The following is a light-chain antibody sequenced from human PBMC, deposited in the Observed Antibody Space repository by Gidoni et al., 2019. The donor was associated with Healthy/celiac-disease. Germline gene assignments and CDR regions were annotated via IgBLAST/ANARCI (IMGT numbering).Light chain of an antibody. CDR1: QSVSSN. CDR3: QQYNNWPPFT. Sequence: EIVMTQSPATLSVSPGERATLSCRASQSVSSNLAWYQQKPGQAPRLLIYGASTRATGIPARFSGSGSGTEFTLTISSLQSEDFAVYYCQQYNNWPPFTFGPWDQSGDQT. J-gene: IGKJ3*01. V-gene: IGKV3-15*01. CDR2: GAS.